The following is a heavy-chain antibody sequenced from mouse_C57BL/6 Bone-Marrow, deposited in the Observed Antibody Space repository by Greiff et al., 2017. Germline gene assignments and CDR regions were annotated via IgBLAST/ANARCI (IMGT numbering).Heavy chain of an antibody. CDR2: IDPSDSYT. V-gene: IGHV1-69*01. J-gene: IGHJ3*01. CDR1: GYTFTSYW. Sequence: QVQLQQPGAELVMPGASVKLSCKASGYTFTSYWMHWVKQRPGQGLEWIGEIDPSDSYTNYNQKFKGKSTLTVDKSSSTAYMQLSSLTSEDSAVYYCARSFPSAYWGQGTLVTVSA. CDR3: ARSFPSAY.